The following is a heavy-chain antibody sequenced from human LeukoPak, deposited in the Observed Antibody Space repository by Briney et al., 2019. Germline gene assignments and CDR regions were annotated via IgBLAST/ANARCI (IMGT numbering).Heavy chain of an antibody. D-gene: IGHD3-22*01. CDR3: TYYYDSSGFDY. CDR1: GFTFSSYE. J-gene: IGHJ4*02. CDR2: ISSSGSTT. V-gene: IGHV3-48*03. Sequence: PGGSLRLSCAASGFTFSSYEMNWVRQAPGKGLEWVSYISSSGSTTYYADSVKGRFTISRDNAKNSLYLQMNSLRAEDTAVYYCTYYYDSSGFDYWGQGTLVTVSS.